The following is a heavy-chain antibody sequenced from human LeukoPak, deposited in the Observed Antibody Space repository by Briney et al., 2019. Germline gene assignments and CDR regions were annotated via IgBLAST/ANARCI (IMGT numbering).Heavy chain of an antibody. D-gene: IGHD2-2*01. V-gene: IGHV1-69*06. CDR3: ARDPTGYCSSTSCSDAFDI. CDR1: GGTFTSYA. Sequence: ASVKVSCKASGGTFTSYAISWVRQAPGQGLEWMGGIIPIFGTANYAQKFQGRVTITADKSTSTSYMELSSLRSEDTAVYYCARDPTGYCSSTSCSDAFDIWGQGKMVTVSS. J-gene: IGHJ3*02. CDR2: IIPIFGTA.